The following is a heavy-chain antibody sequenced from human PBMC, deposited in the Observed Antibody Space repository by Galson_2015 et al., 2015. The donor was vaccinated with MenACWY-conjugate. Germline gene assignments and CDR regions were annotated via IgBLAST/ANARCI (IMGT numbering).Heavy chain of an antibody. Sequence: SLRLSCAASGFTFSNYAMHWVRQAPGKGLEWVAFIWHDGSNKYFADSVKGRFTISRDNSKLTLYLQMNSLRAEDTAFYYCAKSAGITLNGDFDSWGQGTLVTVSS. CDR1: GFTFSNYA. CDR3: AKSAGITLNGDFDS. CDR2: IWHDGSNK. V-gene: IGHV3-30*02. J-gene: IGHJ4*02. D-gene: IGHD1-14*01.